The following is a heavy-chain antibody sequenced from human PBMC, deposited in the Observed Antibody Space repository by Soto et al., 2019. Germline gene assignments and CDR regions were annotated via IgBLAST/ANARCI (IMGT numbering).Heavy chain of an antibody. V-gene: IGHV3-30-3*01. J-gene: IGHJ6*02. CDR2: ISYDGTYE. CDR1: GFNFRIYA. CDR3: ARDGDSFGIKYYSAMDV. D-gene: IGHD5-18*01. Sequence: QVQLVESGGGVVQPGRSLRLSCAASGFNFRIYAMHWVRQAPGKGLEWVALISYDGTYEYYADSVKGRFTISRDNSKNTLYLQMTSLRDEDTALYYCARDGDSFGIKYYSAMDVWGQGTTVTVSS.